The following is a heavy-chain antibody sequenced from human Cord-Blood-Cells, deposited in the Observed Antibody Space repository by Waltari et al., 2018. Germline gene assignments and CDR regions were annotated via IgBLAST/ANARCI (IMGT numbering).Heavy chain of an antibody. CDR2: ISSSSSYI. Sequence: EVQQVESGGGLVEPGGSLRLCCAASGFIYGSYSVNWCRQAPGKGLESGSSISSSSSYIYYADSVKGRFTISRDNAKNSLYLQMNSLRAEDTAVYYCAREDSSSYYYYGMDVWGQGTTVTVSS. CDR3: AREDSSSYYYYGMDV. J-gene: IGHJ6*02. V-gene: IGHV3-21*01. CDR1: GFIYGSYS. D-gene: IGHD6-6*01.